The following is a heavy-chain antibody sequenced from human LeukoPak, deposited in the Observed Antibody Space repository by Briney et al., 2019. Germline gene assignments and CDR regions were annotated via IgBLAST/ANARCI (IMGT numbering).Heavy chain of an antibody. V-gene: IGHV3-74*01. CDR3: AESCTSCRHFDY. CDR2: INIDGSST. Sequence: GGSLRLSCAASGFTFSTYWMHWVRRAPGKGLVWVSRINIDGSSTSYADSVKGRLTISRDNTKNTLYLQMNSLRAEDTAVYYCAESCTSCRHFDYWGQGTLVTVSS. D-gene: IGHD2-2*01. CDR1: GFTFSTYW. J-gene: IGHJ4*02.